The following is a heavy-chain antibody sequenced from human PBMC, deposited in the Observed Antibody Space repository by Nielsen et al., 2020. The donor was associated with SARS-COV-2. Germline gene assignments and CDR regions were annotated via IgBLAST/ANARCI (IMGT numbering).Heavy chain of an antibody. D-gene: IGHD5-24*01. CDR3: ARGRRDGYSPDY. J-gene: IGHJ4*02. V-gene: IGHV3-23*01. Sequence: GESLKISCAASGFTFSSYAMSWVRQAPGKGLEWVSAISGSGGSTYYADSVKGRFTISRDNSKNTLYLQMNSLRAEDTAVYYCARGRRDGYSPDYWGQGTLVTVSS. CDR1: GFTFSSYA. CDR2: ISGSGGST.